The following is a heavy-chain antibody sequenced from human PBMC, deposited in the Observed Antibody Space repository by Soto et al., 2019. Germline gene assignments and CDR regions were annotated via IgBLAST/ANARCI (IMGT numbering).Heavy chain of an antibody. D-gene: IGHD6-19*01. J-gene: IGHJ4*02. CDR1: GYSFTSYW. Sequence: GESLKISCKGSGYSFTSYWICWVRQMPVKGLEFMGIIYPFYSDTRYSPSFQGHVTISSYNSISTSYLQLMSLKASDTAMFYCAGVWYTSGFGDYWGQGTLVTVSS. V-gene: IGHV5-51*01. CDR3: AGVWYTSGFGDY. CDR2: IYPFYSDT.